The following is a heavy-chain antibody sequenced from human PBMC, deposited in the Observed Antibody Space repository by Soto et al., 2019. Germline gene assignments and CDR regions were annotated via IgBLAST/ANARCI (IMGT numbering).Heavy chain of an antibody. CDR2: IKGEADGGTT. D-gene: IGHD3-22*01. Sequence: GGSLRLSCAASGLTFRSYWMHWVRQAPGKGLVWVSRIKGEADGGTTDYAAPVKGRITISRDHSKDTLYLRMNSLKTEDTAVYYCTTGLSNGYYNFDYWGQGTPVTVSS. J-gene: IGHJ4*02. V-gene: IGHV3-15*07. CDR1: GLTFRSYW. CDR3: TTGLSNGYYNFDY.